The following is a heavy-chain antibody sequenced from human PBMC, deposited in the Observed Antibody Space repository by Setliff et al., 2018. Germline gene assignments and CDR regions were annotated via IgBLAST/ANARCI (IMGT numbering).Heavy chain of an antibody. CDR2: MYHSGST. CDR3: ARHIWGAKMQLPHDVFDI. V-gene: IGHV4-38-2*01. CDR1: YYSISSGYY. Sequence: LSLTCAVSYYSISSGYYWGWIRQPPGKGLEWIGSMYHSGSTYYSPSLESRVTISVDMSKNHLSLKLSSVTAADTAVYYCARHIWGAKMQLPHDVFDIWGQGTMITVSS. J-gene: IGHJ3*02. D-gene: IGHD2-2*01.